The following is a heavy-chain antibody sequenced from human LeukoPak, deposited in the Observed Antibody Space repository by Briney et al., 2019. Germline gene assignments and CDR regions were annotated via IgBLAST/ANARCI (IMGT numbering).Heavy chain of an antibody. J-gene: IGHJ4*02. Sequence: SETLSLSCTVSGYSISSGYYWGWIRPPPGKGLEWIGIIYHSGSTYYNPSLKSRVTISVDTSKNQFSLKLSSLTAADTAVYYCARRGSIVGATRPFDYWGQGTLVTVSS. CDR1: GYSISSGYY. CDR2: IYHSGST. D-gene: IGHD1-26*01. V-gene: IGHV4-38-2*02. CDR3: ARRGSIVGATRPFDY.